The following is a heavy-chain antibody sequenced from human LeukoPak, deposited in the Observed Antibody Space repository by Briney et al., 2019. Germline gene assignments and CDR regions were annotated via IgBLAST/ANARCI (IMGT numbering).Heavy chain of an antibody. D-gene: IGHD3-22*01. Sequence: GGSLRLSCAASGITFHDYAMHWVRQAPGKGLEWVSGISWNSGSIGYADSVKGRFTISRDNAKNSLYLQMNSLRAEDMALYYCAKDMGSSGRLGAFDIWGQGTTVTVSS. CDR3: AKDMGSSGRLGAFDI. V-gene: IGHV3-9*03. CDR2: ISWNSGSI. J-gene: IGHJ3*02. CDR1: GITFHDYA.